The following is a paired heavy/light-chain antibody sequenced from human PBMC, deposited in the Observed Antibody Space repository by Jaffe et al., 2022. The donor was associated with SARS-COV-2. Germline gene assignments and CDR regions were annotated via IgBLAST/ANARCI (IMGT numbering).Light chain of an antibody. CDR2: YKSDSDK. V-gene: IGLV5-45*02. Sequence: QAVLTQPSSLSASPGASARLTCTLRSGINVATYRIYWFQQKPGSPPQYLLRYKSDSDKHQGSGVPSRFSGSKDASANAGILLVSGLQSEDEADYYCMIWHTSASAVFGGGTKLTVL. CDR1: SGINVATYR. CDR3: MIWHTSASAV. J-gene: IGLJ3*02.
Heavy chain of an antibody. Sequence: QVQLQESGPGLVKPSETLSLTCTVSGGSISSYYWSWIRQPPGKGLEWIGYLYNSGSTNYNPSLNSRVTISVDTSKNQFSLKLSSVTAADTAVYYCARLPKGEDTVDYWGQGTLVTVSS. CDR2: LYNSGST. CDR3: ARLPKGEDTVDY. CDR1: GGSISSYY. J-gene: IGHJ4*02. V-gene: IGHV4-59*12.